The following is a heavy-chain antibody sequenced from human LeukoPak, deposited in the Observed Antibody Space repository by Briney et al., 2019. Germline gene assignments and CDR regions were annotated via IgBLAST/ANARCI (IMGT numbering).Heavy chain of an antibody. CDR3: VRDSGSSWREGLNY. CDR2: ISSSSDYI. D-gene: IGHD6-13*01. J-gene: IGHJ4*02. Sequence: GGSLRLSCAASGFTFSSYAMSWVRQAPGKGLEWVSSISSSSDYIYYADSVKGRFTIFRDNAKNSLYLQMNSLRVEDSAIYYCVRDSGSSWREGLNYWGQGTLVTVSS. CDR1: GFTFSSYA. V-gene: IGHV3-21*01.